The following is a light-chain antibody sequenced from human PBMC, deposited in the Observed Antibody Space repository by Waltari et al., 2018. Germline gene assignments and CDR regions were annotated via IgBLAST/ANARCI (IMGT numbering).Light chain of an antibody. V-gene: IGLV1-51*01. Sequence: QSVLTQPPSVSAAPGQKVTISCSGSSSNISNYYVSCYHQFPGAAPKLLIYDNNKRPSGIPDRFSASKSGTSATLAITGLQIGDEADYYCATWDNSLRNVVFGGGTKLTVL. CDR1: SSNISNYY. J-gene: IGLJ2*01. CDR2: DNN. CDR3: ATWDNSLRNVV.